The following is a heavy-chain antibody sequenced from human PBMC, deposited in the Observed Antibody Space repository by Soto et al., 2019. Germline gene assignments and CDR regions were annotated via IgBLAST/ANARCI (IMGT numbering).Heavy chain of an antibody. Sequence: SETLSLTCTGSGGSISSCVWSWLRDPPGKGLEWIGYIYYSGITNYNPSLKSRVTISVDTSKNQFSLKLSSVTAADTAVYYCARYKSNYYYGMDVWGQGTTVTVSS. V-gene: IGHV4-59*01. CDR3: ARYKSNYYYGMDV. CDR2: IYYSGIT. J-gene: IGHJ6*02. D-gene: IGHD1-20*01. CDR1: GGSISSCV.